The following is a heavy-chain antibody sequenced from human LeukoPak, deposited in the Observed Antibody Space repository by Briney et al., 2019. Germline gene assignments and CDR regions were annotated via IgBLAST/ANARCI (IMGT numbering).Heavy chain of an antibody. CDR1: GGSFSGYYW. J-gene: IGHJ5*02. D-gene: IGHD3-22*01. V-gene: IGHV3-74*01. CDR3: ARDLGQYYDTSDNWFDP. CDR2: INSDGINT. Sequence: ETLSLTCAVYGGSFSGYYWMHWVRQAPGKGLVWVSRINSDGINTSYADSVKGRFTISRDNAKNTLNLQMNSLRAEDTAVYYCARDLGQYYDTSDNWFDPWGQGTLATVSS.